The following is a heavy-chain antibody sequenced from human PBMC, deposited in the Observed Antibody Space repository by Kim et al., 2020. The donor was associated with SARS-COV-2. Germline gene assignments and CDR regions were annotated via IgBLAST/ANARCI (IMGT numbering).Heavy chain of an antibody. V-gene: IGHV3-15*01. CDR1: GFTFSNAW. D-gene: IGHD3-22*01. J-gene: IGHJ4*02. CDR3: TTWLVVITYFDY. Sequence: GGSLRLSCAASGFTFSNAWMSWVRQAPGKGLEWVGRIKSKTDGGTTDYAAPVKGRFTISRDDSKNTLYLQMNSLKTEDTAVYYCTTWLVVITYFDYWGQGTLVTVSS. CDR2: IKSKTDGGTT.